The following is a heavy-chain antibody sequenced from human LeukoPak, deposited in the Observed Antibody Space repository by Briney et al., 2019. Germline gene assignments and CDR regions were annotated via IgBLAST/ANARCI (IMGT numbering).Heavy chain of an antibody. CDR3: AKAPLRCSSTSCYSEFQH. D-gene: IGHD2-2*01. J-gene: IGHJ1*01. V-gene: IGHV3-23*01. Sequence: GGSLRLSCAASGFTFSSYAMSWVRQAPGKGLEWVSAISGSGGSTYYADSVKGRFTISGDNSKNTLYLQMNSLRAEDTAVYYCAKAPLRCSSTSCYSEFQHWGQGTLVTVSS. CDR2: ISGSGGST. CDR1: GFTFSSYA.